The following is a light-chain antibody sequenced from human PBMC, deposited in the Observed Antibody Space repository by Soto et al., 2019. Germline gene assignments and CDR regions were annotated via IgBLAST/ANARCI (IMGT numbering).Light chain of an antibody. CDR1: QSIITW. CDR3: QQYDSYPWT. Sequence: IQMTQSPSSLSSSVGDRVIITXRASQSIITWLSWFQQKPGXPPKXXXYKXSTLGRGVPSRISGSGSGTEFTLTISSLRPDDFSTYHCQQYDSYPWTFGQGTKVDIK. J-gene: IGKJ1*01. CDR2: KXS. V-gene: IGKV1-5*03.